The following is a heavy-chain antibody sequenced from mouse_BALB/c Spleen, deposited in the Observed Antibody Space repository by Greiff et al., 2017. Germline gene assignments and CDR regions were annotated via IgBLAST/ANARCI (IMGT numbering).Heavy chain of an antibody. Sequence: EVKLVESGGGLVKLGGSLKLSCAASGFTFSSYYMSWVRQTPEKRLELVAAINSNGGSTYYPDTVKGRFTIPRDNAKNTLYLQMSRLKSEDTALYYCARREGTKYYGSRDYAMDYWGQGTSVTVSS. CDR2: INSNGGST. CDR3: ARREGTKYYGSRDYAMDY. J-gene: IGHJ4*01. V-gene: IGHV5-6-2*01. CDR1: GFTFSSYY. D-gene: IGHD1-1*01.